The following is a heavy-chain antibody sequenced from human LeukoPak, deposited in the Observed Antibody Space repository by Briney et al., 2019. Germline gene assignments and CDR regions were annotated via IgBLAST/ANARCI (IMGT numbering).Heavy chain of an antibody. J-gene: IGHJ4*02. CDR3: AKGGGGYVDY. V-gene: IGHV3-23*01. D-gene: IGHD3-16*01. CDR1: GFSFSDLA. CDR2: ISGSGGST. Sequence: GGSLRLSCSASGFSFSDLAMRWVRQAPGRGLEWVSAISGSGGSTYYTDSVKGRLTISRDNSKNTLYLQMDSLRVDDTAVYYCAKGGGGYVDYWGQGTLVSVSS.